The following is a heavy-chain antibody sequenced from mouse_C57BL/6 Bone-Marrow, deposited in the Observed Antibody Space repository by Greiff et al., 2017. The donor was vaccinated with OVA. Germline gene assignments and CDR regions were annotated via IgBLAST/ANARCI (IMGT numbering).Heavy chain of an antibody. D-gene: IGHD2-3*01. V-gene: IGHV1-55*01. CDR3: AREGDGYQAWFAY. CDR2: IYPGSGST. Sequence: QVQLQQSGAELVKPGASVKMSCKASGYTFTSYWITWVKQRPGQGLEWIGDIYPGSGSTNYNEKFKSKATLTVDTSSSTAYMQLSSLTSEDSAVYYCAREGDGYQAWFAYWGQGTLVTVSA. CDR1: GYTFTSYW. J-gene: IGHJ3*01.